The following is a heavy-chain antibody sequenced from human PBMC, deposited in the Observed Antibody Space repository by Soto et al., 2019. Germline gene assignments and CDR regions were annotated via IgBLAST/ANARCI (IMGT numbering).Heavy chain of an antibody. J-gene: IGHJ4*02. D-gene: IGHD2-8*01. CDR3: AADATAWQQMVLYDY. CDR1: GFTFTSSA. CDR2: IAVGSGYT. V-gene: IGHV1-58*01. Sequence: SVKVSCKASGFTFTSSAFQWVRQARGQRLEWIGWIAVGSGYTNYAQRFQDRVTLTRDMSTATTYMELSRLTSKDTASYYCAADATAWQQMVLYDYWGPGTLLTLSP.